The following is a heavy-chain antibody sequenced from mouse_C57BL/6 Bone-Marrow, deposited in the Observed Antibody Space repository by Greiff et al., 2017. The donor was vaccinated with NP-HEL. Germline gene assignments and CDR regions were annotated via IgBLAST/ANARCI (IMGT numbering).Heavy chain of an antibody. CDR1: GYAFSSYW. CDR3: ASYYGSSPFDD. D-gene: IGHD1-1*01. CDR2: IYPGDGDT. V-gene: IGHV1-80*01. Sequence: VMLVESGAELVKPGASVKISCKASGYAFSSYWMNWAKQRPGKGLEWIGQIYPGDGDTNYNGKFKGKATLTADKSSSTAYMQLSSLTSEDSAVYFCASYYGSSPFDDWGQGTTLTVSS. J-gene: IGHJ2*01.